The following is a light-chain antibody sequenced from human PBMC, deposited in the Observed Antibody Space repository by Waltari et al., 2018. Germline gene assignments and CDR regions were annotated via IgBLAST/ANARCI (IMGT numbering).Light chain of an antibody. CDR3: CSYAGSRV. V-gene: IGLV2-11*01. CDR2: DVT. J-gene: IGLJ3*02. CDR1: SNDVGAYNY. Sequence: QSALTQPRSVSGSPGQSVTISCTGTSNDVGAYNYVSWYQHHPGKAPKLMIYDVTKRPSGVPDRFSGSKSGNTASLTISGLQAEDESDYYCCSYAGSRVFGGGTKLTVL.